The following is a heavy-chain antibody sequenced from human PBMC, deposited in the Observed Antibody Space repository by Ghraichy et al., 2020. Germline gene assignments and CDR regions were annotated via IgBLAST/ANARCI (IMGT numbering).Heavy chain of an antibody. D-gene: IGHD6-13*01. CDR2: ISAYNGNT. V-gene: IGHV1-18*01. CDR3: ARDLESSSWYAYYYYGMDV. Sequence: ASVKVSCKASGYTFTSYGISWVRQAPGQGLEWMGWISAYNGNTNYAQKLQGRVTMTTDTSTSTAYMELRSLRSDDTAVYYCARDLESSSWYAYYYYGMDVWGQGTTVTVSS. CDR1: GYTFTSYG. J-gene: IGHJ6*02.